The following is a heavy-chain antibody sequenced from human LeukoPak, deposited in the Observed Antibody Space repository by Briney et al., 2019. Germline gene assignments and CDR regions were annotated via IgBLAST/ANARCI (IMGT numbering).Heavy chain of an antibody. Sequence: GGSLRLSCAASGFTVSSNYMSWVRQAPGKGLEWVSVIYSGGSTYYADSVKGRFTISRDNSKNTLYLQMNSLRAEDTAVYYCARSGSGWYRPFDYWGQGTLVTVSS. D-gene: IGHD6-19*01. CDR2: IYSGGST. CDR1: GFTVSSNY. J-gene: IGHJ4*02. V-gene: IGHV3-53*05. CDR3: ARSGSGWYRPFDY.